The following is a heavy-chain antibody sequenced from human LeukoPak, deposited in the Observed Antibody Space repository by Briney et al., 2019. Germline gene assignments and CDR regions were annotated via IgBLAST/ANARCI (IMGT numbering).Heavy chain of an antibody. V-gene: IGHV3-20*04. CDR2: INWNGGST. Sequence: SGGSLRLSCAASGFTFDDYGTSWVRQAPGKGLEWVSGINWNGGSTGYADSVKGRFTVSRDNAKNSLYLQMNSLRAEDTALYYCARDRRGVHDYWGQGTLVTVSS. J-gene: IGHJ4*02. CDR1: GFTFDDYG. D-gene: IGHD1-1*01. CDR3: ARDRRGVHDY.